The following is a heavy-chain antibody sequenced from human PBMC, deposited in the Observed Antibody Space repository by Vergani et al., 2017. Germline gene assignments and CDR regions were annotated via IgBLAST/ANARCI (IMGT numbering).Heavy chain of an antibody. J-gene: IGHJ6*02. CDR2: INTNTGNP. CDR1: GYTFTTYA. D-gene: IGHD3-22*01. V-gene: IGHV7-4-1*02. Sequence: QVQLVQSGSELKKPGASVKVSCKASGYTFTTYAMNWVRQAPGQGLEWIGWINTNTGNPKYAQGFTGRFVFSLDTSVSTAYRQITRLKAEDTAVYYCARESGYYDRSGYYYHLYGMYVWGQGTTVTVSS. CDR3: ARESGYYDRSGYYYHLYGMYV.